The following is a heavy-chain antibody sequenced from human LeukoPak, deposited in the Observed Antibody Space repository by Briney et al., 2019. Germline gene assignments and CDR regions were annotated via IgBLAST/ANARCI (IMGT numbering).Heavy chain of an antibody. Sequence: ASVKVSCKASGYTFTGNYMHWVRQAPGQGLEWMGWINPNSGGTNYAQKFQGRVTMTRDTSISTAYMELSRLRSDDTAVYYCARDSSGWYSGTDYWGQGTLVTVSS. D-gene: IGHD6-19*01. CDR2: INPNSGGT. V-gene: IGHV1-2*02. J-gene: IGHJ4*02. CDR1: GYTFTGNY. CDR3: ARDSSGWYSGTDY.